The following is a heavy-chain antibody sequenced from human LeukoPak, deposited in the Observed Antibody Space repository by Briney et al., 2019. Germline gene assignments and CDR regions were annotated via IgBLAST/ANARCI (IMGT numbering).Heavy chain of an antibody. CDR3: ARVLTIPRWYFDL. J-gene: IGHJ2*01. D-gene: IGHD3-3*01. CDR2: IYYSGSI. Sequence: PSETLSLTCTVSGASISSYYWSWIRQPPGKGLEWIGYIYYSGSINYNPSLKSRVTISGDTSKKQFSLKLNSVTAADTAVYYCARVLTIPRWYFDLWGRGALVTVSS. CDR1: GASISSYY. V-gene: IGHV4-59*01.